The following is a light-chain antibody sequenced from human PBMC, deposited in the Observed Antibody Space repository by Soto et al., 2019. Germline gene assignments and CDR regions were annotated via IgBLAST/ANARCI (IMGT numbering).Light chain of an antibody. CDR3: QQYNSYST. J-gene: IGKJ1*01. V-gene: IGKV1-5*01. CDR2: DAS. Sequence: DIQMTQSPSTLSASVGDRVTITCRASQSVTNWLAWYQQKPGKAPNLLIYDASRLQSGIPSRFSGSGSGTEFTLTISSLQPDDFATYYCQQYNSYSTFGQGTKVDIK. CDR1: QSVTNW.